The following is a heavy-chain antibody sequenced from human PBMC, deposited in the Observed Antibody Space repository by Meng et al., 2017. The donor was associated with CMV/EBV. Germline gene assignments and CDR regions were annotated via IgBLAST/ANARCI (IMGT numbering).Heavy chain of an antibody. CDR1: GGSISSSSYY. J-gene: IGHJ4*02. CDR2: IYYSGST. Sequence: SETLSLTCTVSGGSISSSSYYWGWIRQPPGKGLERIGSIYYSGSTYYNPSLKSRVTISVDTSKNQFSLKLSSVTAADTAVYYCARDNRIAVADIFDYWGQGTLVTVSS. V-gene: IGHV4-39*07. D-gene: IGHD6-19*01. CDR3: ARDNRIAVADIFDY.